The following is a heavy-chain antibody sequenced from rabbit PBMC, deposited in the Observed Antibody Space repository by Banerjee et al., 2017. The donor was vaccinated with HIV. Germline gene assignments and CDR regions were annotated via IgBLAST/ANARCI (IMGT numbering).Heavy chain of an antibody. CDR2: IYAGSSGST. D-gene: IGHD1-1*01. CDR3: ARHSSGDWSYFNL. Sequence: QEQLEESGGDLVKPEGSLTLTCKASGFDFSSNAMCWVRQAPGKGLAWIACIYAGSSGSTYYASWAKGRFTISKTSSTTVALQMTSLTAADTATYFCARHSSGDWSYFNLWGPGTLVTVS. J-gene: IGHJ4*01. CDR1: GFDFSSNA. V-gene: IGHV1S45*01.